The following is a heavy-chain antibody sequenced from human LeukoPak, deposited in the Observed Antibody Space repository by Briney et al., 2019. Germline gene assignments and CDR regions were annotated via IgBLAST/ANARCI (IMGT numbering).Heavy chain of an antibody. CDR3: AKVDVNVNWGFGY. V-gene: IGHV3-23*01. CDR1: GFTFSTYA. CDR2: FSGSGGRA. J-gene: IGHJ4*02. Sequence: GGSLRLSCAASGFTFSTYAMNWVRQAPGKGLEWVSAFSGSGGRAYYADSVKGRFTISRDNSKNTLYLQMNSLRVEDTALYYCAKVDVNVNWGFGYWGQGTLVTVSS. D-gene: IGHD7-27*01.